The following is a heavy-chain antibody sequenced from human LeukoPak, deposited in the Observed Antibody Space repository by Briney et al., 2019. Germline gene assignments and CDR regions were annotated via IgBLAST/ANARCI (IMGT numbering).Heavy chain of an antibody. V-gene: IGHV4-4*02. Sequence: SETLSLTCAVSGGSISSSNWWSWVRQPPGKGLEWIGEIYHSGSTNYNPSLKSRVTISVDKSKNQFSLKLSSVTAADTAVYYCARAGYDSSGYSTYYFDYWGQGTLVTVSS. CDR1: GGSISSSNW. CDR3: ARAGYDSSGYSTYYFDY. CDR2: IYHSGST. D-gene: IGHD3-22*01. J-gene: IGHJ4*02.